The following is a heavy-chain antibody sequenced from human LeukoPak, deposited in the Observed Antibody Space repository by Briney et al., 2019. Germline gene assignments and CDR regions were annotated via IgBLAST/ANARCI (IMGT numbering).Heavy chain of an antibody. Sequence: GGSLRLSCAASGFTFSSYGMHWVRQAPGKGLEWVAFIRYDGSNKYYADSVKGRFTISRDNSKNTLYLQMNSLRAEDTAVYYCAKVFRGYQLLSSILGTFDFDYWGQGTLVTVSS. J-gene: IGHJ4*02. CDR1: GFTFSSYG. CDR2: IRYDGSNK. V-gene: IGHV3-30*02. CDR3: AKVFRGYQLLSSILGTFDFDY. D-gene: IGHD2-2*01.